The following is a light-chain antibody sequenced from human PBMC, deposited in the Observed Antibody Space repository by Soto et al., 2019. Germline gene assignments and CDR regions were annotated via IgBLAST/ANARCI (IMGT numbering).Light chain of an antibody. Sequence: QPVLTQSPSASASLGASVKLTCTLSSGHSSYAIAWHQQQPEKGPRYLMKLNSDGSHSKGDGIPDRFSGSRSGSERYLTISSLQSEDDADYYCQTWGTGIRVFGGGTKLTVL. J-gene: IGLJ2*01. CDR3: QTWGTGIRV. CDR2: LNSDGSH. V-gene: IGLV4-69*01. CDR1: SGHSSYA.